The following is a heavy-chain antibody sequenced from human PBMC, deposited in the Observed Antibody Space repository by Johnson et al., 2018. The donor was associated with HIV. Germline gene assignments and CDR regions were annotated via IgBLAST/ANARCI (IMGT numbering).Heavy chain of an antibody. CDR1: GFTFDDYA. Sequence: QVQLVESGGVVVQPGGSLRLSCAASGFTFDDYAMHWVRQAPGKGLEWVAVMWYDGSNKYYADSVKGRFTISRDNSKNTLYLQMNSLRAEDTAGYYCARDRDSIVGVPYGFDIGGQGTMVTVSS. CDR3: ARDRDSIVGVPYGFDI. J-gene: IGHJ3*02. D-gene: IGHD1-26*01. V-gene: IGHV3-33*08. CDR2: MWYDGSNK.